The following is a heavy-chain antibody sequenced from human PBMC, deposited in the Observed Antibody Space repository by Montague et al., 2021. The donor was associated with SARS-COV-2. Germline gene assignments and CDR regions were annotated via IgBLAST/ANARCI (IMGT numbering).Heavy chain of an antibody. V-gene: IGHV4-59*01. CDR3: ARAEITMVRGVIRWAFNI. CDR1: GGSISTYY. J-gene: IGHJ3*02. D-gene: IGHD3-10*01. CDR2: IYYSGST. Sequence: SETLSLTCTVSGGSISTYYWSWIRQPPGKGLEWIGYIYYSGSTNYYPSLKSRVTISVDTSKNQFSLKLSSVTAADTAVYYCARAEITMVRGVIRWAFNIWGQGTMVTVSS.